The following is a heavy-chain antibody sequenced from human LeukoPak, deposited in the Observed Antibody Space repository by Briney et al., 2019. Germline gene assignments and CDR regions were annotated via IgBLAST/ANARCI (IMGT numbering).Heavy chain of an antibody. D-gene: IGHD6-19*01. CDR2: FDPEDGET. CDR1: GYTLTKLS. CDR3: TTYSSGWYFDH. V-gene: IGHV1-24*01. Sequence: ASVKVSCKVSGYTLTKLSMHWVRQAPGKGLEWMGGFDPEDGETIYAQKFQGRVTMTEDTSTDTAYMELSSLRSEDTAVYCCTTYSSGWYFDHWGQGTLVTVSS. J-gene: IGHJ4*02.